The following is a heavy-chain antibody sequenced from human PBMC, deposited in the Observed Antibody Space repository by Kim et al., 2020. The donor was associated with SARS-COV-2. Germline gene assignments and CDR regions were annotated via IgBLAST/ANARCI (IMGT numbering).Heavy chain of an antibody. V-gene: IGHV4-61*08. CDR1: GSLSSGGFY. CDR2: IYHTGST. J-gene: IGHJ4*02. CDR3: ARGMSCSGTSCYTVTGTPPYDY. D-gene: IGHD2-2*02. Sequence: SETLSLTCTVSGSLSSGGFYWSWIRQPPGKGLEWIGYIYHTGSTNYNPSLKSRVTISLDTSKSQFSLKLNSVTSDDTAVYFCARGMSCSGTSCYTVTGTPPYDYWDQGTRVTVSS.